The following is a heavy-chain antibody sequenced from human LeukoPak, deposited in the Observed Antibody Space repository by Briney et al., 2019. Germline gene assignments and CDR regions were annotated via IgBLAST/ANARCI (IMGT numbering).Heavy chain of an antibody. V-gene: IGHV3-48*01. D-gene: IGHD1-26*01. J-gene: IGHJ6*03. CDR2: ISSGSDTI. CDR1: GFTFSSYG. Sequence: GRSLRLSCAASGFTFSSYGMHWVRQAPGKGLEWVSYISSGSDTIYYADSVKGRFTISRDNGKNSLYLQMNSLRAEDTTVYHCARVGRSYTYMDAWGKGTTVTVSS. CDR3: ARVGRSYTYMDA.